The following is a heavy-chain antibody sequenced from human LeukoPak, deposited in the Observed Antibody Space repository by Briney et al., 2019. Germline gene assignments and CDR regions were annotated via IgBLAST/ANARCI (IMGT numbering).Heavy chain of an antibody. CDR2: IYYSGST. V-gene: IGHV4-39*01. D-gene: IGHD6-13*01. Sequence: PSETLSLTCTVSGGSISISSYYWGWIRQPLGKGLEWIGSIYYSGSTYYNPSLKSRVTISVDTSKNQFSLKLSSVTAADTAVYYCARISVGAAGNNWFDPWGQGTLVTVSS. CDR3: ARISVGAAGNNWFDP. CDR1: GGSISISSYY. J-gene: IGHJ5*02.